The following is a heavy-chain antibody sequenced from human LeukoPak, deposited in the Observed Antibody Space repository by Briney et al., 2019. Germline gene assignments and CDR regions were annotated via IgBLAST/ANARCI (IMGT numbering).Heavy chain of an antibody. CDR1: GFTFSSYG. CDR2: IWYDGSNK. CDR3: ARDLEYSTTNYYYYGMDV. Sequence: PGRSLRLSCAASGFTFSSYGMHWVRQAPGKGLEWVAVIWYDGSNKYYADSVKGRFTISRDNSKNTLYLQMNSLRAEDTAVYYCARDLEYSTTNYYYYGMDVWGQGTTVTVSS. D-gene: IGHD6-6*01. V-gene: IGHV3-30*19. J-gene: IGHJ6*02.